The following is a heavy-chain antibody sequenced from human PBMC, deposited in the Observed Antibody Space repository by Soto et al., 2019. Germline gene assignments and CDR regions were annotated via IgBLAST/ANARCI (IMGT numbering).Heavy chain of an antibody. J-gene: IGHJ6*02. CDR3: ARSPNYYYYGFEV. V-gene: IGHV4-61*08. CDR2: IYYSGST. CDR1: GGSVSSGDYF. D-gene: IGHD3-10*01. Sequence: SETLSLTCTVSGGSVSSGDYFWSWLRQSPGKRLEWIAYIYYSGSTNYNPSLKSRATISVDTSKSQVSLTLTSMTAADAALYYCARSPNYYYYGFEVWGQGTAVTVSS.